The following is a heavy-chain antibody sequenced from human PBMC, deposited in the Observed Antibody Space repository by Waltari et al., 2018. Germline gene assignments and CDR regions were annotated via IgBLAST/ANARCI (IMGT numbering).Heavy chain of an antibody. CDR1: GGSISSGSYY. D-gene: IGHD3-10*01. Sequence: QVQLQESGPGLVKPSQTLSLTCTVSGGSISSGSYYWSWIRQPPGKGLEWIGEINHSGSTNYNPSLKSRVTISVDTSKNQFSLKRSSVTAADTAVYYCARGLGITMPNWGQGTLVTVSS. V-gene: IGHV4-61*01. CDR3: ARGLGITMPN. CDR2: INHSGST. J-gene: IGHJ4*02.